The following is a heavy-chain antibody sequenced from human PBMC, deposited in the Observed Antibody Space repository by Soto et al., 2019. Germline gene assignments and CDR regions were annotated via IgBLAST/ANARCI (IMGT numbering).Heavy chain of an antibody. CDR3: ATNRGSYRSYYFDY. J-gene: IGHJ4*02. CDR2: INPSGGST. D-gene: IGHD2-15*01. Sequence: QVQLVQSGAEVKKPGASVKVSCKSSGYTFTSYYMHWVRQAPGQGLEWMGIINPSGGSTSYAQKVQGRVTMTRDKSTSTVYMELSSLRSEDTAVYYCATNRGSYRSYYFDYWGQGTLVTVSS. V-gene: IGHV1-46*04. CDR1: GYTFTSYY.